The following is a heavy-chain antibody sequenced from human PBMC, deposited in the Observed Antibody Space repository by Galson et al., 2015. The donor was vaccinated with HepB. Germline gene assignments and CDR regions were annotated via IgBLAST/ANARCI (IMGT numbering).Heavy chain of an antibody. V-gene: IGHV3-21*01. CDR1: GFTFSSYS. CDR2: ISSSSSYI. Sequence: SLRLSCAASGFTFSSYSMNWVRQAPGKGLEWVSSISSSSSYIYYADSVKGRFTISRDNAKNSLYLQMNSLRAEDTAVYYCARGTSGSYGTRPYYFDYWGQGTLVTVSS. CDR3: ARGTSGSYGTRPYYFDY. J-gene: IGHJ4*02. D-gene: IGHD1-26*01.